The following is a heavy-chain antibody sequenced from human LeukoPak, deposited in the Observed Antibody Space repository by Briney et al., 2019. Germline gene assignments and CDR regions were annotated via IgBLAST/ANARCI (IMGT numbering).Heavy chain of an antibody. V-gene: IGHV3-15*01. CDR1: GFTFSNAW. Sequence: KTGGSLRLSCAASGFTFSNAWMSWVRQAPGKGLEWVGRIKSKTDGGTTDYAAPVKGRFTISRDDSKNTLYLQMNSLKTEDTAVYYCTTEVSSSTGDYWGQGTLVTVSS. CDR3: TTEVSSSTGDY. J-gene: IGHJ4*02. CDR2: IKSKTDGGTT. D-gene: IGHD6-6*01.